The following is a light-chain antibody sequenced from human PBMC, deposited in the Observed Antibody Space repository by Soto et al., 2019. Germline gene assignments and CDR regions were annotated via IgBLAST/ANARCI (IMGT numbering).Light chain of an antibody. J-gene: IGKJ4*01. V-gene: IGKV3-11*01. CDR3: QQRNTWPLT. Sequence: EIVLTQSPATLSLSPGDRATLSCRASESLGKTLAWYQQKPGQAPRLLIYDVFKRVTGIPARFSGSGSGTDSTLTISSLEPEDFAVYYSQQRNTWPLTFGGGTKVEIK. CDR2: DVF. CDR1: ESLGKT.